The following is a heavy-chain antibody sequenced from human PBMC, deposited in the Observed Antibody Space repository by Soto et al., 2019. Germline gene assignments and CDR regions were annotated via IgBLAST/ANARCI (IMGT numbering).Heavy chain of an antibody. CDR1: GYTFTSYG. Sequence: ASVKVSCKASGYTFTSYGIHWVRQAPGQRLEWMGWINAANGDTKYSPKFQGRVTITRDTSASTAYRELSSLRSEDTAVYYCVRRHLSAPGIYLFNLWRQGLLVTFS. J-gene: IGHJ5*02. CDR3: VRRHLSAPGIYLFNL. V-gene: IGHV1-3*01. CDR2: INAANGDT. D-gene: IGHD6-13*01.